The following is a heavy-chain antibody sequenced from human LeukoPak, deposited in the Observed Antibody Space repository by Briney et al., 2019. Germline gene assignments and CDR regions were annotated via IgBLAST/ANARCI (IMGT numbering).Heavy chain of an antibody. Sequence: GSLRLSCAASGFTVSSNYMSWVRQAPGKGLEWVSVIYSGGSTYYADSVKGRFTISRDNSKNTLYLQMSSLRAEDTAVYYCARDLPNYYDSSGYAFDIWGQGTMVTVSS. V-gene: IGHV3-53*01. CDR1: GFTVSSNY. CDR2: IYSGGST. CDR3: ARDLPNYYDSSGYAFDI. J-gene: IGHJ3*02. D-gene: IGHD3-22*01.